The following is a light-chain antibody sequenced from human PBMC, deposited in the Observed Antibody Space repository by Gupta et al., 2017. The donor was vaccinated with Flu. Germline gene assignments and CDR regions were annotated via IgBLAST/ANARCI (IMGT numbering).Light chain of an antibody. CDR1: SSDLGDYNY. J-gene: IGLJ3*02. V-gene: IGLV2-14*01. CDR3: TSYSSSNILV. Sequence: QSALTQPASVSGSPEQSITISCTGTSSDLGDYNYVSWYQHHPGKAPKLMIFEVNHRPSGVSSRFSGSKSGNTASLTISGLQAEDEADYYCTSYSSSNILVFGGGTKVTVL. CDR2: EVN.